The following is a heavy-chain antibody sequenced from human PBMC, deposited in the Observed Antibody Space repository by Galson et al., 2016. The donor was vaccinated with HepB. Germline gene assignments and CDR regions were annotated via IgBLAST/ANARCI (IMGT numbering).Heavy chain of an antibody. CDR1: GYTFIGHW. J-gene: IGHJ5*02. CDR3: ARDHSFADSAWWFDP. V-gene: IGHV1-46*01. Sequence: SVKVSCKASGYTFIGHWMHWVRQAPGQGLEWMGIINPGTGATGYAQNFQGRITLTSDTPANTVYMEMSSLRSEDTAVYYCARDHSFADSAWWFDPWGQGTLLIVSS. CDR2: INPGTGAT. D-gene: IGHD3-3*01.